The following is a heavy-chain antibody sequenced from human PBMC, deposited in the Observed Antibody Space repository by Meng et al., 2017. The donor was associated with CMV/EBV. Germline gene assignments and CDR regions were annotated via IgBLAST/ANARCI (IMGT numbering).Heavy chain of an antibody. CDR3: ARGGITGSTSAWYAPNYFDF. V-gene: IGHV4-59*01. CDR1: NYY. Sequence: NYYGGWIRQPPGKGLEWFGYIYYSGSTIYNPSLKSRVTMSVDTSKNQFSLKVNSVTTTDTAVYYCARGGITGSTSAWYAPNYFDFWGQGALVTVSS. D-gene: IGHD6-19*01. CDR2: IYYSGST. J-gene: IGHJ4*02.